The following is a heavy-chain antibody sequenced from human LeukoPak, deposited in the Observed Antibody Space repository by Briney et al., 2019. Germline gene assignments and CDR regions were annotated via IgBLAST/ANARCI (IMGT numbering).Heavy chain of an antibody. CDR3: ARGGHSNSPFGY. CDR2: ISSSSSYI. D-gene: IGHD4-11*01. Sequence: PGGSLRLSSAASGFTFSSYSMNWVRLAPGKGLEWVSSISSSSSYIYYADSVKGRFTISRDNAKNSLYLQMNSLRAEDTAVYYCARGGHSNSPFGYWGQGTLVTVSS. J-gene: IGHJ4*02. V-gene: IGHV3-21*01. CDR1: GFTFSSYS.